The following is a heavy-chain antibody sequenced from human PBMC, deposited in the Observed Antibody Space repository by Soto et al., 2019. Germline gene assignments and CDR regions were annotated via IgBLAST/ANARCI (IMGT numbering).Heavy chain of an antibody. CDR2: IYHSGST. J-gene: IGHJ5*02. CDR1: GGSISSHY. V-gene: IGHV4-59*11. Sequence: SETLSLTCTVSGGSISSHYWSWIRQPPGKGLEWIGYIYHSGSTYYNPSLKSRVTISVDRSKNQFSLKLSSVTAADTAVYYCARVPGPWGQGSLVTVS. CDR3: ARVPGP.